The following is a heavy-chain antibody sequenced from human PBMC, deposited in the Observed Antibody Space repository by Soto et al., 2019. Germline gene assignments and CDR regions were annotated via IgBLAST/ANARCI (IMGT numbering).Heavy chain of an antibody. CDR1: GFTFSDYY. CDR3: ATASRSSGGYGADY. J-gene: IGHJ4*02. Sequence: QVQLVESGGGLVKPGGSLRLSCAASGFTFSDYYMSWIRQAPGKGLEWVSHISSTGSTIYYADSVEGHFTISRDNAKNSLYLQMNGLRAEDTAVYYCATASRSSGGYGADYWGLGTLVTVSS. D-gene: IGHD6-19*01. V-gene: IGHV3-11*01. CDR2: ISSTGSTI.